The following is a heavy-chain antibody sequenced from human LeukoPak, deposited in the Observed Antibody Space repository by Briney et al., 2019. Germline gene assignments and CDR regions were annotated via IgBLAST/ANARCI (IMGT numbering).Heavy chain of an antibody. CDR3: ARDEPTVTTGPPVGQ. CDR2: IRSKAYGGTT. J-gene: IGHJ4*02. V-gene: IGHV3-49*03. CDR1: GFTFGDYA. D-gene: IGHD4-17*01. Sequence: GGSLRLSCTASGFTFGDYAMSWFRQAPGKGLEWVGFIRSKAYGGTTEYAASVKGRFTISRDNARNTLYLQMNSLRAEDTGFYYCARDEPTVTTGPPVGQWGQGTLVTVSS.